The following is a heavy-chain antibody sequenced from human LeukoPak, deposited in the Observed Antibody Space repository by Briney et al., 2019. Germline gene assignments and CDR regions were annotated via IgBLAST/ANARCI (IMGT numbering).Heavy chain of an antibody. J-gene: IGHJ6*03. D-gene: IGHD6-13*01. CDR1: GVTFSSDA. Sequence: GGSLRLSCAASGVTFSSDAMSWGRQAPGKGREWVSAISGSVGSTDYADSGKGRVTISRDKSKNTLYLQMNRLRAAATAVSHCPKSYRSAAAAGTALFPPDYYSYYSMDVWGKGTTVTVSS. V-gene: IGHV3-23*01. CDR2: ISGSVGST. CDR3: PKSYRSAAAAGTALFPPDYYSYYSMDV.